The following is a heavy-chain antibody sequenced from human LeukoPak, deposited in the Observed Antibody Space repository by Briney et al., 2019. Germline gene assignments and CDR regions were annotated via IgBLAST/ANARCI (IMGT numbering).Heavy chain of an antibody. J-gene: IGHJ4*02. CDR2: INPNSGDT. CDR1: GYSFTDYY. CDR3: ARGALPDYPTGDY. D-gene: IGHD4-11*01. V-gene: IGHV1-2*04. Sequence: ASVKVSCKASGYSFTDYYMHWVRQAPGQGLEWMGWINPNSGDTNYAQKFQAWVTMTRNTSISTAYMELISLRSEDTAVYYCARGALPDYPTGDYWGQGTLVTVSS.